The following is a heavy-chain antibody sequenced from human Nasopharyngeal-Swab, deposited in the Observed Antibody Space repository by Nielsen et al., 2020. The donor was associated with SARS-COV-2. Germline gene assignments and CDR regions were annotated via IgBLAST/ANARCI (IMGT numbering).Heavy chain of an antibody. CDR1: GFTFSSYA. CDR2: ISYDGSNK. Sequence: GESLKISCAASGFTFSSYAMHWVRQAPGKGLEWVAVISYDGSNKYYAGSVKGRFTISRDNSKNTLYLQMNSLRAEDTAVYYCARGYSSGWYCFDYWGQGTLVTVSS. V-gene: IGHV3-30*04. J-gene: IGHJ4*02. D-gene: IGHD6-19*01. CDR3: ARGYSSGWYCFDY.